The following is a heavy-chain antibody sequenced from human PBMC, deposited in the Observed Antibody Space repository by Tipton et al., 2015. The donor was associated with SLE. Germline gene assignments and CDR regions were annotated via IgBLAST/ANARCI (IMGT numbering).Heavy chain of an antibody. CDR3: AREGGVAGRLDY. D-gene: IGHD6-19*01. V-gene: IGHV4-59*01. J-gene: IGHJ4*02. Sequence: TLSLTCTVSGGSISSYYWSWIRQPPGKGLEWIGYIYYSGSTNYNPSLKSRVTISVDTSKNQFSLKLSSVTAADTAVYYRAREGGVAGRLDYWGQGTLVTVSS. CDR2: IYYSGST. CDR1: GGSISSYY.